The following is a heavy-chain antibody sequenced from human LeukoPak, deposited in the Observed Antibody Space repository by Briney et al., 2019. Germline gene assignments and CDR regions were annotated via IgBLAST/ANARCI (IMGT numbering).Heavy chain of an antibody. V-gene: IGHV4-31*03. J-gene: IGHJ4*02. Sequence: PSETLSLTCTVSGGSISSGGYYWSWIRQHPGKGPEWIGYIYYSGSTYYNPSLKSRVTISVDTSKNQFSLKLSSVTAADTAVYYCARQYVWGSYRHFDYWGQGTLVTVSS. CDR2: IYYSGST. D-gene: IGHD3-16*02. CDR3: ARQYVWGSYRHFDY. CDR1: GGSISSGGYY.